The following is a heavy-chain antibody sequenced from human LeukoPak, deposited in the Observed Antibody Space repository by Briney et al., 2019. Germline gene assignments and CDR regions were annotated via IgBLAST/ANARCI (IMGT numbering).Heavy chain of an antibody. D-gene: IGHD6-13*01. CDR1: GGSISSSSYY. Sequence: SETLSLTCTVSGGSISSSSYYWGWIRQPPGKGLEWIGSIYYSGSTNYNPSLKSRVTISVDTSKNQFSLKLSSVTAADTAVYYCARRYSSSWFDAFDIWGQGTMVTVSS. CDR2: IYYSGST. J-gene: IGHJ3*02. V-gene: IGHV4-39*07. CDR3: ARRYSSSWFDAFDI.